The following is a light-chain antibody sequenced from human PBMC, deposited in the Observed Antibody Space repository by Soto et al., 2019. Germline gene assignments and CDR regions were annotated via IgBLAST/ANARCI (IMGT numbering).Light chain of an antibody. CDR2: ATT. V-gene: IGKV3-11*01. CDR1: QSVSSY. J-gene: IGKJ2*01. CDR3: QQRTHWPPYT. Sequence: IVLTQSPATLSLSPGERATLSCRASQSVSSYLAWYQQKTGQGPRLLIFATTTRATGIPARFSGSGSVTDFTLTISSLEPEDFAVYYCQQRTHWPPYTFGQGTRLEIK.